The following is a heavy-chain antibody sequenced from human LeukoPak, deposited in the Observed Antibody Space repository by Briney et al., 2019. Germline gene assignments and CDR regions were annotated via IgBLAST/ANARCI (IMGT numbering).Heavy chain of an antibody. D-gene: IGHD6-6*01. CDR3: ARKSALIAASPYFDY. Sequence: PSETLSLTCTVSGGSISSSSYYWGWIRQPPGKGLEWIGSIYYSGSTYHNPSLKSRVTISVDTSKNQFSLKLSSVTAADTAVYYCARKSALIAASPYFDYWGQGTLENVSS. J-gene: IGHJ4*02. V-gene: IGHV4-39*01. CDR2: IYYSGST. CDR1: GGSISSSSYY.